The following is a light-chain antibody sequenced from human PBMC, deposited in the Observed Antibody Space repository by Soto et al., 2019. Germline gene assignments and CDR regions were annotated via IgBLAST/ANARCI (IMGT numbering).Light chain of an antibody. V-gene: IGKV3-20*01. Sequence: EIVLTQSPGTLSLSPGEGATLSCRASQSVSTNFFAWYQRKPGQAPRLLIYGASTRATGIPDRFSGSGSGTDFTLTISRLEPEDFAVYYCQQYGRTSWTFGQGTKV. J-gene: IGKJ1*01. CDR2: GAS. CDR1: QSVSTNF. CDR3: QQYGRTSWT.